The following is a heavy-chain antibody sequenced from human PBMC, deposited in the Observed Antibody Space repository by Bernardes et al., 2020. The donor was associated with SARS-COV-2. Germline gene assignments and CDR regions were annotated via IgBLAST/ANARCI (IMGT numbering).Heavy chain of an antibody. J-gene: IGHJ6*02. CDR1: GYTFTAFY. V-gene: IGHV1-2*02. D-gene: IGHD6-19*01. CDR3: ARVIAVAKDGVADGLDL. Sequence: AAVKDSCKASGYTFTAFYIHWVRQAPGQGLEWVGWINPKRGDTNYARQFEGRVTMTTDTSINTAYMDLRRLGPDDSAIYYCARVIAVAKDGVADGLDLWGQGTAVTVSS. CDR2: INPKRGDT.